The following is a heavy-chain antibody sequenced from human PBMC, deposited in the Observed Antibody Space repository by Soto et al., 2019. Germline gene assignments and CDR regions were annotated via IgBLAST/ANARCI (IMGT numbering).Heavy chain of an antibody. J-gene: IGHJ4*02. CDR3: ARGLVKDYSNFFDY. D-gene: IGHD4-4*01. Sequence: QVQLQESGPGLVKPSQTLSLTCTVSGGSISSGDYYWSWIRQPPGKGLEWIGYIYYSGSTYYNPSLNSRVTISVEPSKNQFSLKLSSVTAADTAVYYCARGLVKDYSNFFDYWGQGTLVTVSS. CDR2: IYYSGST. V-gene: IGHV4-30-4*01. CDR1: GGSISSGDYY.